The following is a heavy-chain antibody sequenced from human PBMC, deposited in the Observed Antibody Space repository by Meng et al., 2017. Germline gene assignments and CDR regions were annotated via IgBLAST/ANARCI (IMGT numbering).Heavy chain of an antibody. Sequence: QVQVVESGGGVVQPGRSLRLSCAASGFTFSSYAMHWVRQAPGKGLEWVAVISYDGSNKYYADSVKGRCTISRDNSKNTLYLQMNSLRAEDTAVYYCASMGYWGQGTLVTVSS. CDR3: ASMGY. J-gene: IGHJ4*02. CDR2: ISYDGSNK. CDR1: GFTFSSYA. D-gene: IGHD3-10*01. V-gene: IGHV3-30*01.